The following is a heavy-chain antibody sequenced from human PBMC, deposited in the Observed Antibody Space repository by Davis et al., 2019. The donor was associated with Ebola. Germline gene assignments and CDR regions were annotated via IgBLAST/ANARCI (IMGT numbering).Heavy chain of an antibody. CDR3: AKQRGVGAIDYDY. J-gene: IGHJ4*02. Sequence: GGSLRLSCAASGFTFSSYAMSWVRQAPGKGLEWVSSISSSSSYIYYADSVKGRFTISRDNAKNSLYLQMNSLRAEDTAVYYCAKQRGVGAIDYDYWGRGTVVTVSS. CDR1: GFTFSSYA. CDR2: ISSSSSYI. D-gene: IGHD1-26*01. V-gene: IGHV3-21*04.